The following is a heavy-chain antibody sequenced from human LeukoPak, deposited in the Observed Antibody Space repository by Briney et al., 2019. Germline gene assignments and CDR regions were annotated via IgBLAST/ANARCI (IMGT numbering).Heavy chain of an antibody. D-gene: IGHD6-13*01. CDR2: IYYSGST. CDR3: ARDLKAAAGTDCGWFDP. Sequence: SQTLSLTCTVSGGSISSGVYYWSWIRQPPGKGLEWIGYIYYSGSTYYNPSLESRVTISLDTSKNQFSLKLTSVIAADTAVYYCARDLKAAAGTDCGWFDPWGQGTLVTVSS. CDR1: GGSISSGVYY. V-gene: IGHV4-30-4*01. J-gene: IGHJ5*02.